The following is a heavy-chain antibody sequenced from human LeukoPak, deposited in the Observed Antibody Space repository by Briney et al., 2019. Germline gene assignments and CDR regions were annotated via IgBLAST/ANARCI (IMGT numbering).Heavy chain of an antibody. CDR1: GFTFSTSA. J-gene: IGHJ3*01. D-gene: IGHD4-17*01. V-gene: IGHV1-58*01. CDR3: AAELYGVYTDCCTFHL. CDR2: IIVGSGAT. Sequence: ASVKVSCKTSGFTFSTSAVQWVRQARGQRLEWIGSIIVGSGATNYAQSLQGRITITGDMSTNTAYMELSSLGSEDSAVYYCAAELYGVYTDCCTFHLWGQGTMVTVSP.